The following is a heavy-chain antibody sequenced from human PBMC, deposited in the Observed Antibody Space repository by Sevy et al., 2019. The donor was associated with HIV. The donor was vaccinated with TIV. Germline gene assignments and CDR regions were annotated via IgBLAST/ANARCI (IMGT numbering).Heavy chain of an antibody. V-gene: IGHV1-2*02. Sequence: ASVKVSCKASGYTFTGYYMHWVRQAPGQGLEWMGWINPNSGGTNYPQKFQGRVTMTRDTSISTAYMELSRLRSYDTAVYYCARDLSYYDFWSGYPLHYYYFDYWGQGTLVTVS. D-gene: IGHD3-3*01. CDR2: INPNSGGT. CDR3: ARDLSYYDFWSGYPLHYYYFDY. CDR1: GYTFTGYY. J-gene: IGHJ4*02.